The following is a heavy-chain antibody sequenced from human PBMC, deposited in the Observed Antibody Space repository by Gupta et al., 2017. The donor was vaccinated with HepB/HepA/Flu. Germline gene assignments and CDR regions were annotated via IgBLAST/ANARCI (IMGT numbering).Heavy chain of an antibody. J-gene: IGHJ5*01. Sequence: EVQLVESGGGLVKPGGSLRLSCAASGFTFSNAWMSWVRQAPGKGLEWVGRIKRKTDGGTTDDAAPVKGRFTISRDDSKNTLYLQMKSLKTEDTAVYYGTTGRQWPKATWGHGTLVTISS. CDR2: IKRKTDGGTT. D-gene: IGHD6-19*01. CDR3: TTGRQWPKAT. V-gene: IGHV3-15*01. CDR1: GFTFSNAW.